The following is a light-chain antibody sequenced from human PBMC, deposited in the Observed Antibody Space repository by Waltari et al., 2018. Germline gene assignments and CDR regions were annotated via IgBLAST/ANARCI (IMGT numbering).Light chain of an antibody. Sequence: QSALTQPASGSGSPGQSITITCTGTSSDVGGYKYVSWYQQHPGKAPKLMIYDVSNRPSGVSNRFSGSKSGNTASLTISGLQAEDEADYYCNSYTSSSILEVVFGGGTKLTVL. CDR2: DVS. V-gene: IGLV2-14*03. CDR3: NSYTSSSILEVV. CDR1: SSDVGGYKY. J-gene: IGLJ2*01.